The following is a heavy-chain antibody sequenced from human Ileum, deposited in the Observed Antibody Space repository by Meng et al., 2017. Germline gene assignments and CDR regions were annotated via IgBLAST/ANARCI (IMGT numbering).Heavy chain of an antibody. CDR3: ARDKWSLAY. CDR1: GLTFSSYW. V-gene: IGHV3-7*01. D-gene: IGHD2-15*01. Sequence: GGSLRLSCVASGLTFSSYWMTWVRQAPGKGLEWVANIKQDGSEKYYVDSVKGRFTISRDNAKNSLYLQMNSLRAEDTAVYDCARDKWSLAYWGQGTLVTVSS. CDR2: IKQDGSEK. J-gene: IGHJ4*02.